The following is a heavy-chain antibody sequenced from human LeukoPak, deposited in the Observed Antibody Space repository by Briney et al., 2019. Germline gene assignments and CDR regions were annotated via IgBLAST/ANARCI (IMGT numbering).Heavy chain of an antibody. Sequence: GESLKISCKGSGYSFTSYWIGWVRQMPGKGLEWMGIIYPGDSDTRYSPSFQGQVTISADKSISTAYLQWSSLKASDTAMYYCARSIQLPPYYYGMDVWGQGTTVTVSS. D-gene: IGHD5-18*01. J-gene: IGHJ6*02. CDR1: GYSFTSYW. V-gene: IGHV5-51*01. CDR2: IYPGDSDT. CDR3: ARSIQLPPYYYGMDV.